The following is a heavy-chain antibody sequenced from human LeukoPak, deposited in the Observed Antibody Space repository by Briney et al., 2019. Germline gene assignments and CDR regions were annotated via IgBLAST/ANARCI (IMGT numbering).Heavy chain of an antibody. V-gene: IGHV4-38-2*02. CDR3: ARAITLAGAVDF. Sequence: PSETLSLTCSVSGYSISSGYYWGWIRQPPGKGLEWIGSIYHSGNTYYNSSLKSRVSISVDTSKIQFSLRLSSVTAADTAVYYCARAITLAGAVDFWGQGTMVTVSS. J-gene: IGHJ3*01. CDR2: IYHSGNT. D-gene: IGHD3-16*01. CDR1: GYSISSGYY.